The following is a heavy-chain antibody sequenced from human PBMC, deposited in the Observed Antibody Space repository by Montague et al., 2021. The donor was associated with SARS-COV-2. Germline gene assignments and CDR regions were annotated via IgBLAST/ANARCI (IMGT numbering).Heavy chain of an antibody. CDR1: GGSISSYY. CDR3: ARGSYGPDAFDI. D-gene: IGHD5-18*01. J-gene: IGHJ3*02. V-gene: IGHV4-59*01. Sequence: SETLSLTCTVSGGSISSYYWSWIRQPPGKGLEWIGYIYYSGSTNXNPSLKSRVTISLDTSKNQFSLKLNSVTAADTAVYYCARGSYGPDAFDIRGQGTMVTGSS. CDR2: IYYSGST.